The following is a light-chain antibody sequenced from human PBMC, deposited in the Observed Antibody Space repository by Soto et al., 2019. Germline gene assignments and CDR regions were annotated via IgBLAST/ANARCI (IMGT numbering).Light chain of an antibody. V-gene: IGLV1-40*01. Sequence: QSVLTQPPSVSGAPGQRVTISCTGSSSNIGAGYDVHWYQQLPGTATKLPIYGNSNRPSGVPDRFSGSKSGTSASLAITGLQAEDEADYYFQSYDNSLSGRVVFGGGTKLNVL. CDR2: GNS. J-gene: IGLJ2*01. CDR3: QSYDNSLSGRVV. CDR1: SSNIGAGYD.